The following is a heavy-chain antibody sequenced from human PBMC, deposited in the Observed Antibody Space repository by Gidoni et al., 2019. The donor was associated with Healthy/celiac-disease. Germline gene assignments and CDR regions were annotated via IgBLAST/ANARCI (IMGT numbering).Heavy chain of an antibody. Sequence: QVQLVQSGAEVKKPGSSVKVSCKASGGTFSRYAISWVRQAPGQGLEWMGGIIPSFGTANYAQKFQGRVTITADESTSTSYMELSSLRSEDTAVYYCASKFPRSRPGNYYYYGMDVWGQGTTVTVSS. D-gene: IGHD3-10*01. CDR1: GGTFSRYA. CDR2: IIPSFGTA. J-gene: IGHJ6*02. V-gene: IGHV1-69*01. CDR3: ASKFPRSRPGNYYYYGMDV.